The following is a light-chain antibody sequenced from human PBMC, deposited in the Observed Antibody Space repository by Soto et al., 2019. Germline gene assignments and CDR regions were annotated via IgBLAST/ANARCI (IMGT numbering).Light chain of an antibody. CDR2: AAS. CDR1: QGISSY. V-gene: IGKV1-8*01. CDR3: QQYYSYPQT. J-gene: IGKJ1*01. Sequence: QSPSSLSASTGDRVTITCRASQGISSYLAWCQQKPGQAPKLLIYAASTLHNGVPSRFSGSGSGTDFTLTISCLQSEDFATYYCQQYYSYPQTFGQGTKVDIK.